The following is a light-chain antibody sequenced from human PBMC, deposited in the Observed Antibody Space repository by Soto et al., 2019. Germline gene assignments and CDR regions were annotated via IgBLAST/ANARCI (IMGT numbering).Light chain of an antibody. CDR1: QSVSSN. V-gene: IGKV3-15*01. CDR2: GAS. J-gene: IGKJ3*01. CDR3: QQYNNWPPYT. Sequence: EIVLTQSPATLSLSPGERATLSCRASQSVSSNLAWYQQKPGQAPRLLIYGASTRATGTPARFSGSGSGTEFTLTISSLQSEDFAVYYCQQYNNWPPYTFGPGTKLDIK.